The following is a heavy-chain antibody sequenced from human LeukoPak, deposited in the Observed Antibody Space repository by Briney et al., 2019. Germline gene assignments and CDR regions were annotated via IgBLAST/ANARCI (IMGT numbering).Heavy chain of an antibody. J-gene: IGHJ4*02. V-gene: IGHV3-21*01. CDR3: ARGRDGYPYNF. D-gene: IGHD5-24*01. CDR2: VSTTGSDT. Sequence: PGGSLRLSCAASGFTFSGYAMNWVRQAPGKGLEWVSSVSTTGSDTYYADSVKGRFTISRDSSKNSVYLQMNGLRPEDTAIYYCARGRDGYPYNFWGQGTLVTVSS. CDR1: GFTFSGYA.